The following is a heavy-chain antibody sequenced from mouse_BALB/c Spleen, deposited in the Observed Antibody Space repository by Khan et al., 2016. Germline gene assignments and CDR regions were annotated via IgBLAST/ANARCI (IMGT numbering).Heavy chain of an antibody. CDR3: ARQGDYGYDVY. CDR2: INPDSSTI. CDR1: GFDFSRYW. D-gene: IGHD2-2*01. J-gene: IGHJ2*01. V-gene: IGHV4-1*02. Sequence: EVKLLESGGGLVQPGGSLKLSCAAAGFDFSRYWMSWVRQAPGKGLEWIGEINPDSSTINYTPSLKDKFIISRDNAKNSLYLQMSKVRSEDTALYYCARQGDYGYDVYWGQGTTLTVSS.